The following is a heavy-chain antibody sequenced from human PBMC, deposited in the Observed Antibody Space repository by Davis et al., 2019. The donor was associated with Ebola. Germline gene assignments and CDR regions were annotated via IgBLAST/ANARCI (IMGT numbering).Heavy chain of an antibody. V-gene: IGHV1-69*04. CDR2: IIPILGIA. J-gene: IGHJ4*02. CDR1: GGTFSSYA. Sequence: SVKVSCKASGGTFSSYAISWVRQAPGQGLEWMGRIIPILGIANYAQKFQGRVTITADKSTSTAYMELSSLRSEDTAVYYCARAGITIFGVVLGDYWGQGTLVTVSS. D-gene: IGHD3-3*01. CDR3: ARAGITIFGVVLGDY.